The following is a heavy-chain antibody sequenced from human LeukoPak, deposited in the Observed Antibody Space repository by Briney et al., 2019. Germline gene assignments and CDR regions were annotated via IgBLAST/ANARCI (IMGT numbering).Heavy chain of an antibody. J-gene: IGHJ6*03. CDR2: IYYDGSNK. V-gene: IGHV3-33*06. Sequence: PGGSLRLSCAASGFTFRVFGMNWVRQAPGKGLGWVATIYYDGSNKYYADSVKGRFTISRDNSKNTVSLQMNSLRAEDTALYYCAKALYSNYYMDAWGKGTTVTVSS. CDR1: GFTFRVFG. D-gene: IGHD4-11*01. CDR3: AKALYSNYYMDA.